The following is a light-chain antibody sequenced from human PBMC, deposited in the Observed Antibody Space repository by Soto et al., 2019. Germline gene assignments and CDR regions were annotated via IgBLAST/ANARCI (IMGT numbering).Light chain of an antibody. J-gene: IGLJ2*01. CDR3: CSYAGSYTVVL. V-gene: IGLV2-14*02. CDR1: SSDVGSYNL. Sequence: QSVLTQPASVSGSPGQSITISCTGTSSDVGSYNLVSWYQQHPGKAPKLMIYEGSQRPSGVPDRFSGSKSDNTASLTISGLQAEDEADYYCCSYAGSYTVVLFGGGTKLTVL. CDR2: EGS.